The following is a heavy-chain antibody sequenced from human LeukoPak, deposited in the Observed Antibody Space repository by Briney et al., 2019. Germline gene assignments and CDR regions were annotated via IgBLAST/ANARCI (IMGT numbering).Heavy chain of an antibody. CDR2: ISSSSSYI. CDR1: GFTFSSYS. J-gene: IGHJ5*02. CDR3: AREVTMSLVVPAASNNWFDP. Sequence: GGSLRLSCAASGFTFSSYSMNWVRQAPGKGLEWVSSISSSSSYIYYADSVKGRFTISRDNAKNSLYLQMNSLRAEDTAVYYCAREVTMSLVVPAASNNWFDPWGQGTLVTVSS. V-gene: IGHV3-21*01. D-gene: IGHD2-2*01.